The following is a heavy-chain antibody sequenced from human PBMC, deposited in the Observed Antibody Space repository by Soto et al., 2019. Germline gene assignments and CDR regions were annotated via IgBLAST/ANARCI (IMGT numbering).Heavy chain of an antibody. Sequence: SETLSLTCTVSGGSISSGGYYWSWIRQHPGKGLEWIGYIYYSGSTYYNPSLKSRVTISVDTSKNQFSLKLSSVTAAGTAVYYCARGRRALGFDYWGQGTLVTVSS. V-gene: IGHV4-31*03. J-gene: IGHJ4*02. CDR1: GGSISSGGYY. CDR3: ARGRRALGFDY. CDR2: IYYSGST.